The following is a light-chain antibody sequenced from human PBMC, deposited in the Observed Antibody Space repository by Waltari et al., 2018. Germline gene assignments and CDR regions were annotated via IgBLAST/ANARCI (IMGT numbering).Light chain of an antibody. V-gene: IGKV3-11*01. CDR2: DAS. CDR1: QSVSSY. CDR3: QQSSNWPWT. Sequence: EIVLTQSPATLSLSPGERATLSCRASQSVSSYLAWYQQNPGQAPRLLIYDASNRATGIPARFSGSGAGTDFTLTISSLKPEDFAVYYCQQSSNWPWTFGQGTKVEIK. J-gene: IGKJ1*01.